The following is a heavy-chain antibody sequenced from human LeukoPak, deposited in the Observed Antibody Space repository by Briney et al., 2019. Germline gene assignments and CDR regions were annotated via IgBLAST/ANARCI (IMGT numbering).Heavy chain of an antibody. D-gene: IGHD2/OR15-2a*01. CDR2: INSDGSWT. CDR3: VSFYETY. J-gene: IGHJ4*02. CDR1: GNYW. V-gene: IGHV3-74*01. Sequence: GGSLRLSCVASGNYWLHWVRQAPGKGLVWVSHINSDGSWTSYADSVKGRLTISKDNAKNTVYLQMNSLRAEDTAVYYCVSFYETYWGRGTLVTVSS.